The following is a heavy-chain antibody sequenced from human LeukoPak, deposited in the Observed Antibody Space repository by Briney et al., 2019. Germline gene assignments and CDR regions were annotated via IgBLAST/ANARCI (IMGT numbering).Heavy chain of an antibody. Sequence: ASVKVSCKVSGYTLTELSMHWVRQAPGKGLEWMGVFDPEDGETIYAQKFQGRVTMTEDTSTDTAYMELSSLRSEDTAVYYCATGPMRWELHSYYFDYWGQGTLVTVSS. CDR3: ATGPMRWELHSYYFDY. CDR2: FDPEDGET. V-gene: IGHV1-24*01. D-gene: IGHD1-26*01. J-gene: IGHJ4*02. CDR1: GYTLTELS.